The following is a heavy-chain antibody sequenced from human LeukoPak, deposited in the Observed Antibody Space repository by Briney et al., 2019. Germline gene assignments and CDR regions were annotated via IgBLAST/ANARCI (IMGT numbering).Heavy chain of an antibody. D-gene: IGHD6-13*01. Sequence: SQTLSLTCALSGDSFSSNSAAWNWIRQSPSRGLEWLGRTYYRSKWYNDYAVSVKSRITINPDTSKNQFSLQLNSVTPEDTAVYYCAREVHSSSENYFDYWGQGTLVTVSS. J-gene: IGHJ4*02. V-gene: IGHV6-1*01. CDR3: AREVHSSSENYFDY. CDR2: TYYRSKWYN. CDR1: GDSFSSNSAA.